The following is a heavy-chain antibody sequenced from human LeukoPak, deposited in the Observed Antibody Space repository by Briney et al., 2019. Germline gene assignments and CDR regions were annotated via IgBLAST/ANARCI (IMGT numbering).Heavy chain of an antibody. V-gene: IGHV3-7*01. J-gene: IGHJ3*02. D-gene: IGHD5-24*01. CDR1: GFTFSSYS. CDR2: IKPDGSDK. Sequence: GGSLRLSCAASGFTFSSYSMNWVRQSPGKGLEWEANIKPDGSDKYYVDSARGRFTVSRDNAKNSAFLKMNSLRAEDTAIYYCATISAQTFDIWGQGTLVSVSS. CDR3: ATISAQTFDI.